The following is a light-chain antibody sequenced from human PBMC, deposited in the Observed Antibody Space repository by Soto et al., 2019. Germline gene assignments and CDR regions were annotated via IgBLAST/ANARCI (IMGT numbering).Light chain of an antibody. J-gene: IGLJ1*01. CDR3: SSYTSSSTLV. CDR2: DVS. V-gene: IGLV2-14*03. CDR1: SSDVGGYDY. Sequence: QSALTQPASVSGSPGQSITISCTGTSSDVGGYDYVSWYQHHPGKAPKLMIYDVSNRPSGVSNRFSGSKSGNTASRAISGLQAEDEADYSCSSYTSSSTLVFGTGTKVTVL.